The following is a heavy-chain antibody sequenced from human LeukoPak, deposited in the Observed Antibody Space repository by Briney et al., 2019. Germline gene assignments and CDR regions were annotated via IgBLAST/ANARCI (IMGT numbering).Heavy chain of an antibody. Sequence: GGSLRLSCAASGFTFSDYYMSWIRQAPGKGLEWVSYISSSGSTIYYADSVKGRFTISRDNAKNSLYLQMNSLRAEDTAVYYCASPRDYGGTYDAFDIWGQGTMVTVSS. CDR2: ISSSGSTI. J-gene: IGHJ3*02. V-gene: IGHV3-11*04. CDR3: ASPRDYGGTYDAFDI. CDR1: GFTFSDYY. D-gene: IGHD4-23*01.